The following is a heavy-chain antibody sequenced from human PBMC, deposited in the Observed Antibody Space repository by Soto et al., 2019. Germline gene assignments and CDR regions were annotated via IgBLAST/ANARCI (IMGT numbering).Heavy chain of an antibody. CDR2: IYCSGST. J-gene: IGHJ4*02. Sequence: SETLSLTCTVSGGSISSYYWSWIRQPPGKGLEWIGYIYCSGSTNYNPSLKSRVTISVDTSKNQFSLKLSSVTAADTAVYYCARDRADYVDYWGQGTLVTVAS. V-gene: IGHV4-59*01. CDR1: GGSISSYY. CDR3: ARDRADYVDY.